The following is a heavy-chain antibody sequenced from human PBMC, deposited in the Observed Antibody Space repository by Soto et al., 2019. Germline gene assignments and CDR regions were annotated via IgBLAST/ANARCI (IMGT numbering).Heavy chain of an antibody. J-gene: IGHJ4*02. D-gene: IGHD6-13*01. CDR3: ARGRGEAAGLFDY. CDR1: GYTFTSYA. CDR2: INAGNGNT. Sequence: QVQLVQSGAEVKKPGASVKVSCKASGYTFTSYAMHWVRQAPGQRLEWMGWINAGNGNTKYSQKCQGRVTITRDTSASTAYMELSSLRSEDTAVYYCARGRGEAAGLFDYWGQGTLVTVSS. V-gene: IGHV1-3*01.